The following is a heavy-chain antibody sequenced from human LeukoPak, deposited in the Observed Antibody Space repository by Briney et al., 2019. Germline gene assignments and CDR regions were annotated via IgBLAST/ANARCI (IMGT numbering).Heavy chain of an antibody. CDR1: GFTFSSDW. J-gene: IGHJ4*02. CDR2: IKQDGSET. D-gene: IGHD6-19*01. V-gene: IGHV3-7*01. Sequence: GGSLRLSCAVSGFTFSSDWMTWVRQAPGTGLEWVGNIKQDGSETYYVDSVKGRFTISRDNANNSLYLQMNSLRVDDTAAYYCARARAQWLILSYDYWGQGTLVTVSS. CDR3: ARARAQWLILSYDY.